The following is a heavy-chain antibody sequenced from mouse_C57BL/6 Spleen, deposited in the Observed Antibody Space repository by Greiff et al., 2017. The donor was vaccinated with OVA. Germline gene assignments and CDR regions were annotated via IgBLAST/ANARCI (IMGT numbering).Heavy chain of an antibody. CDR1: GYTFTEYT. CDR3: ARGEVYYGNYVFWFAY. J-gene: IGHJ3*01. CDR2: FYPGSGSI. D-gene: IGHD2-1*01. V-gene: IGHV1-62-2*01. Sequence: QVQLQQSGAELVKPGASVKLSCKASGYTFTEYTIHWVKQRSGQGLEWIGWFYPGSGSIKYNEKFKDKATLTADKSSSTVYMQLSSLTSEDSAVYFCARGEVYYGNYVFWFAYWGQGTLVTVSA.